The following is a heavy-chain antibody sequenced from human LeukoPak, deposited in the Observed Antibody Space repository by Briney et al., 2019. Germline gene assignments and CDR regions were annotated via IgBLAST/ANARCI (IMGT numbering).Heavy chain of an antibody. J-gene: IGHJ3*02. Sequence: SETLSLTCTVSGGSISSSSYSWGWIRQPPGKGLEWIGEINHSGSTNYNPSLKSRVTISVDTSKNQFSLKLSSVTAADTAVYYCARMLVMWELPDAFDIWGQGTMVTVSS. V-gene: IGHV4-39*07. CDR3: ARMLVMWELPDAFDI. CDR1: GGSISSSSYS. D-gene: IGHD1-26*01. CDR2: INHSGST.